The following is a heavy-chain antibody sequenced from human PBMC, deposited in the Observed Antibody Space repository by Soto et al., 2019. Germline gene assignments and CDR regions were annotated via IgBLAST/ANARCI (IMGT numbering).Heavy chain of an antibody. CDR2: INPSGGST. V-gene: IGHV1-46*03. CDR3: ARDSGIGIAVAGYFDY. CDR1: GYTFTSYY. D-gene: IGHD6-19*01. J-gene: IGHJ4*02. Sequence: QVQLVQSGAEVKKPGASVKVSCKASGYTFTSYYMHWVRQAPGQGLEWMGIINPSGGSTSYAQKFQGRVTMTRDTSTSTVYMELSSLRSEDTAVYYCARDSGIGIAVAGYFDYWGQGTLVTVSS.